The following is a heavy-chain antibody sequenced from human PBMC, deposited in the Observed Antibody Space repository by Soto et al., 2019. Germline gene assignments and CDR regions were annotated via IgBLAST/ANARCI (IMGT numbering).Heavy chain of an antibody. CDR2: ISSSCSTT. J-gene: IGHJ5*02. CDR1: GFTFRDYY. V-gene: IGHV3-11*01. CDR3: VREKYSYYVNYFDP. D-gene: IGHD4-4*01. Sequence: GGSLRLSCAVSGFTFRDYYMGWIRQAPGKGLEWVSYISSSCSTTYYSASLKSRFTIFRDNAKNSLYLQKTSLRAEETAIYCCVREKYSYYVNYFDPWGQGTLVTVSS.